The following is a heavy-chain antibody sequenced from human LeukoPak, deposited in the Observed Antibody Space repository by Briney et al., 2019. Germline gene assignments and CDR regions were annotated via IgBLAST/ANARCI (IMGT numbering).Heavy chain of an antibody. V-gene: IGHV3-23*01. J-gene: IGHJ6*03. D-gene: IGHD6-19*01. Sequence: DSVKGRFTISRDNSKNTLYLQMNSLRAEDTAVYYCAKRPNSSGWYVYYYYYMDVWGKGTTVTVSS. CDR3: AKRPNSSGWYVYYYYYMDV.